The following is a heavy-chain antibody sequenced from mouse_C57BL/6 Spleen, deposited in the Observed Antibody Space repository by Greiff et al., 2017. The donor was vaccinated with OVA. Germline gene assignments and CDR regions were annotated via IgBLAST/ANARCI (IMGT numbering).Heavy chain of an antibody. CDR1: GFTFSDYG. V-gene: IGHV5-17*01. Sequence: DVQLVESGGGLVKPGGSLKLSCAASGFTFSDYGMHWVRQAPEEGLEWVAYISSGSSTIYYADTVKGRFTISRDNAKNTLFLQMTSLRSEDTAMYYCAGYYGSSSKFDYWGQGTTLTVSS. CDR3: AGYYGSSSKFDY. CDR2: ISSGSSTI. D-gene: IGHD1-1*01. J-gene: IGHJ2*01.